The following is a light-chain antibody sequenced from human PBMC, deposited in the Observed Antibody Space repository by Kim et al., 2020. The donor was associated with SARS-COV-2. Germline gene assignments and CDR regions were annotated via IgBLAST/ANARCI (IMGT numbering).Light chain of an antibody. Sequence: EILMTQSPATLSVSPGERVTLSCRASQIITTNLAWYQQKPGRAPRLLIYAASTRTTDIPARFRGSGSGTEFTLTISSLQSEDFAVYYCQQYHNWPPYTFGQGTKLEI. CDR2: AAS. J-gene: IGKJ2*01. V-gene: IGKV3D-15*01. CDR1: QIITTN. CDR3: QQYHNWPPYT.